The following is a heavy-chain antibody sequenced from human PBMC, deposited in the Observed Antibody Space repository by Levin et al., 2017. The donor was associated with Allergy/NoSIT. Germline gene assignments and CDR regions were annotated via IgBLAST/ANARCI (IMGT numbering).Heavy chain of an antibody. V-gene: IGHV1-69*13. CDR2: IIPIFGTA. CDR1: GGTFSSYA. J-gene: IGHJ6*03. CDR3: AGVGSSSWNYDYYMDG. Sequence: SVKVSCKASGGTFSSYAISWVRQAPGQGLEWMGGIIPIFGTANYAQKFQGRVTITADESTSTAFMELSSLRSEDTAVYYCAGVGSSSWNYDYYMDGWGKGTPVTVSS. D-gene: IGHD6-13*01.